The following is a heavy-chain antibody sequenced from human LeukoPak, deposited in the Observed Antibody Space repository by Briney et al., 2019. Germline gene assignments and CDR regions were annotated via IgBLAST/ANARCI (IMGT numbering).Heavy chain of an antibody. CDR2: INHSADP. CDR1: GGPFSGYY. D-gene: IGHD1-14*01. J-gene: IGHJ6*03. CDR3: ARGRNWQTFYHFCMDV. V-gene: IGHV4-34*01. Sequence: SETLSLTCDVPGGPFSGYYWTWIRQPPGKGLEWMGEINHSADPNYNPSLKTRLSLSIDTSKNQISLKMRSVTAADTAVYYCARGRNWQTFYHFCMDVWGNGTTVTVSS.